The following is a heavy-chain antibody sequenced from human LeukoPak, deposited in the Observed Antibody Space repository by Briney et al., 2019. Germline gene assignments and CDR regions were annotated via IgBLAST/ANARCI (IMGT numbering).Heavy chain of an antibody. Sequence: SETLSLTCTVSGGSISSYYWSWIRQPAGKGLEWIGRIYTSGSTSYNPSLKSRVTMSVDTSKNQFSLKLSSVTAAGTAIYYCARYSANKSGYSFDYWGQGTLVTVSS. CDR3: ARYSANKSGYSFDY. CDR1: GGSISSYY. CDR2: IYTSGST. J-gene: IGHJ4*02. D-gene: IGHD3-22*01. V-gene: IGHV4-4*07.